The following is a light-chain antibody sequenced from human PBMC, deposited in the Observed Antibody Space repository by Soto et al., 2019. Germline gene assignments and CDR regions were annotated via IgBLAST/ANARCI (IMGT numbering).Light chain of an antibody. CDR1: QSISTW. CDR2: KAS. Sequence: DIQMTQSPSTLSAAVGDRVTITCRAIQSISTWLAWYQQEPGKSPKLLIHKASSLQSGVPSSFRGSGSGTDFTLTISCLHPDDFETYYFQQYNNYSPTFGQATRGEIQ. CDR3: QQYNNYSPT. J-gene: IGKJ1*01. V-gene: IGKV1-5*03.